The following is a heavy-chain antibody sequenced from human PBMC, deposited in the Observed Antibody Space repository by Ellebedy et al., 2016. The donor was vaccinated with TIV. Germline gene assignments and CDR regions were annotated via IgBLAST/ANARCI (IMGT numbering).Heavy chain of an antibody. V-gene: IGHV1-46*01. D-gene: IGHD4-17*01. CDR2: INPSGGGT. CDR3: AKSDFRGTDYGDYPGYFDY. Sequence: ASVKVSCXASGYTFTGYYMHWVRQAPGQGLEWLGLINPSGGGTGSAPTFQGRVTMTRDTSTSTAYMELNSLRAEDTAVYYCAKSDFRGTDYGDYPGYFDYWGQGTLVTVSS. CDR1: GYTFTGYY. J-gene: IGHJ4*02.